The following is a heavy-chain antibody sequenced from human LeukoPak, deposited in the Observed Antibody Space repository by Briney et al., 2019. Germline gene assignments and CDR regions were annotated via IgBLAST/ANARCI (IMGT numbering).Heavy chain of an antibody. CDR1: GFTFSCSY. V-gene: IGHV3-66*01. J-gene: IGHJ4*02. CDR3: ARVASGWYYFDY. CDR2: IYSGDDT. D-gene: IGHD6-19*01. Sequence: GGSLRLSCAASGFTFSCSYMSWVRQAPGEGVECVSVIYSGDDTYYGDSLKGRLTISRDNSKNTLYLQMNNVRAEDTAVYDCARVASGWYYFDYWGQGTLVTVSS.